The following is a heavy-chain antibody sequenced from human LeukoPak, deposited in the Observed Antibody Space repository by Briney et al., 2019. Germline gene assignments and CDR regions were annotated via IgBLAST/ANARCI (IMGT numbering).Heavy chain of an antibody. V-gene: IGHV4-59*12. CDR3: ARGRPSRLRFLEWTHYFDY. CDR2: IYYSGST. Sequence: NPSETLSLTCTVSGGSISSYYWSWIRQPPGKGLEWIGYIYYSGSTNYNPSLKSRVTISVDTSKNQFSLKLSSVTAADTAVYYCARGRPSRLRFLEWTHYFDYWGQGTLVTVSS. J-gene: IGHJ4*02. CDR1: GGSISSYY. D-gene: IGHD3-3*01.